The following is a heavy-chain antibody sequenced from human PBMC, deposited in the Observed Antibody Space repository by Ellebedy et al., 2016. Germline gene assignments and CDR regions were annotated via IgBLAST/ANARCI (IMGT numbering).Heavy chain of an antibody. CDR1: GYTFTSYG. D-gene: IGHD6-13*01. V-gene: IGHV1-18*04. J-gene: IGHJ6*01. Sequence: ASVKVSXXASGYTFTSYGISWVRQAPGQGLEWMGWISAYNGNTNYARKLQGRVTMTTDTSTSTAYMELRSLRSDDTAVYYCARDPGSSWYGGSFYYYGMDVWGKGPRSPSPQ. CDR2: ISAYNGNT. CDR3: ARDPGSSWYGGSFYYYGMDV.